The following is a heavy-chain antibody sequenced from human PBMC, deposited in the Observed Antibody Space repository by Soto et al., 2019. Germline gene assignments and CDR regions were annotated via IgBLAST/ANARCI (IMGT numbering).Heavy chain of an antibody. D-gene: IGHD2-15*01. J-gene: IGHJ4*01. CDR2: ISAYCGNT. Sequence: QVQLVQSGGEVKKPGAAVKVSCKASGYTFTTFGIGWVRQAPGQGLEWMGWISAYCGNTEYPEKLQGRVAMTIDTSQSTTYLELRSLRSDDTAIYYCARAFGSGGSGYLDYWGHGELVTVSS. CDR3: ARAFGSGGSGYLDY. V-gene: IGHV1-18*01. CDR1: GYTFTTFG.